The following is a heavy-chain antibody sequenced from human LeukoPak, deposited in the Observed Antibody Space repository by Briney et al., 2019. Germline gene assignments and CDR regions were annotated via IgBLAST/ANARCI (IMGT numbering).Heavy chain of an antibody. CDR1: GFTVSINY. V-gene: IGHV3-66*01. J-gene: IGHJ4*02. D-gene: IGHD3-10*01. Sequence: GGSLRLSCAASGFTVSINYMSWVRQAPGKGLEWVSVIYSGGSTYYADSVKGRFTISRDNSKNTLYLQMNSLRAEDTAVYYCARVKDSGPDDYWGQGTLVTVSS. CDR3: ARVKDSGPDDY. CDR2: IYSGGST.